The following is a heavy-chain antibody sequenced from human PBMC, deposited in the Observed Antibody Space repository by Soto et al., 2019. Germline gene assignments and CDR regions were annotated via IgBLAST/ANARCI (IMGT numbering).Heavy chain of an antibody. CDR1: GFIFISAW. D-gene: IGHD6-19*01. CDR3: TTFHYSGAGY. J-gene: IGHJ4*01. Sequence: SLRLSSAACGFIFISAWMSWVRQAPGKGLEWVGRIKSKTDGGTTDYAAPVKGRFSISRDDSKNTLYLQMNSLKTEDTAVYYCTTFHYSGAGYWGQGTLVTVSS. CDR2: IKSKTDGGTT. V-gene: IGHV3-15*01.